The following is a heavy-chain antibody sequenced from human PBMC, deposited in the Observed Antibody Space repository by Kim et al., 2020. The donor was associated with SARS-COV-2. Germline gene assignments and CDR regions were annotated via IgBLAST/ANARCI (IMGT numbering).Heavy chain of an antibody. Sequence: YYADSVKGRFTISRDNAKTSLYLKMNSLRAEDTAVYYCAGGYSYGREFDYWGQGTLVTVSS. V-gene: IGHV3-11*04. D-gene: IGHD5-18*01. CDR3: AGGYSYGREFDY. J-gene: IGHJ4*02.